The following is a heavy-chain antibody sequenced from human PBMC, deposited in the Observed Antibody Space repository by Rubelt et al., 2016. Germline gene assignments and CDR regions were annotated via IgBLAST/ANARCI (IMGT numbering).Heavy chain of an antibody. J-gene: IGHJ6*02. V-gene: IGHV4-59*01. CDR2: SQNGGNT. D-gene: IGHD5-24*01. Sequence: QVQLRESGPGLVKPSETLSLTCTVSVGSLSRYYWNWLRLPPGKGLEWIGYSQNGGNTRYSSSLRSRASISLDTSENQFSLKRSSVAAADSGVYYCARGREMDSMTNFYDGLDIWGRGTTVSVSS. CDR3: ARGREMDSMTNFYDGLDI. CDR1: VGSLSRYY.